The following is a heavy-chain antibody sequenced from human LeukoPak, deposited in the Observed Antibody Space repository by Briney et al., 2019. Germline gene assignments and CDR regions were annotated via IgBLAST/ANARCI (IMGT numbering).Heavy chain of an antibody. CDR2: IYYSGST. CDR1: GGSISSSSYY. D-gene: IGHD6-13*01. Sequence: KPSETLSHTCTVSGGSISSSSYYWGWIRQPPGKGLEWIGSIYYSGSTYYNPSLKSRVTISVDTSKNQFSLKVSSVTAADTAVYYCARSTGSSNFDPWGQGTLVTVSS. V-gene: IGHV4-39*01. CDR3: ARSTGSSNFDP. J-gene: IGHJ5*02.